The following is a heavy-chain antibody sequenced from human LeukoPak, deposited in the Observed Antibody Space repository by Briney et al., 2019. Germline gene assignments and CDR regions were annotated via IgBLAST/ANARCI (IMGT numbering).Heavy chain of an antibody. Sequence: PSESLSLTCTVSGASISSGDYHWNWIRQPPGKGLEWIGFIHDSGSTYYNPSLKSRVSISRDMSKNQLSLMLSSVTAADTAVYYCARRVVVVVPRYCYYYMDVWGKGTTVTVSS. D-gene: IGHD2-2*01. CDR2: IHDSGST. V-gene: IGHV4-30-4*01. CDR3: ARRVVVVVPRYCYYYMDV. CDR1: GASISSGDYH. J-gene: IGHJ6*03.